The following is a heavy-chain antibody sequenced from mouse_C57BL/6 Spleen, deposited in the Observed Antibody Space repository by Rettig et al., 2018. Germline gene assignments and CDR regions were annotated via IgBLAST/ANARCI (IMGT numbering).Heavy chain of an antibody. V-gene: IGHV1-53*01. CDR3: VYYYGSGAY. Sequence: PGQGLEWIGNINPSNGGTNYNEKFKSKATLTVDKSSSTAYMQLSSLTSEDSAVYYCVYYYGSGAYWGQGTLVTVSA. CDR2: INPSNGGT. J-gene: IGHJ3*01. D-gene: IGHD1-1*01.